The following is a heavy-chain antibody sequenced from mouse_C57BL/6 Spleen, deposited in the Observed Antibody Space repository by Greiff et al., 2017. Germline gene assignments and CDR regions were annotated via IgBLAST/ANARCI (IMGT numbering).Heavy chain of an antibody. V-gene: IGHV1-55*01. Sequence: QVQLQQSGAELVKPGASVKMSCKASGYTFTSYWITWVKQRPGQGLEWIGDIYPGSGSTNYNEKFKSKATLTVDTTSSTAYMQLSSLTSEDSAVYYCARDGTIYYYGSSPWFAYWGQGTLVTVSA. CDR1: GYTFTSYW. CDR3: ARDGTIYYYGSSPWFAY. CDR2: IYPGSGST. D-gene: IGHD1-1*01. J-gene: IGHJ3*01.